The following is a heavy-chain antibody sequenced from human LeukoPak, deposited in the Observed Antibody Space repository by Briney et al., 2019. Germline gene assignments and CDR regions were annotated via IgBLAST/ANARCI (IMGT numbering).Heavy chain of an antibody. Sequence: GGSLRLSCAASGFTFSSYEMNWVRQAPGKGLEWVSAISGSGGSTYYADSVKGRFTISRDNSKNTLYLQMNSLRAEDAAVYYCANDSERSQIVVVPAATDYWGQGTLVTVSS. CDR3: ANDSERSQIVVVPAATDY. V-gene: IGHV3-23*01. CDR1: GFTFSSYE. CDR2: ISGSGGST. J-gene: IGHJ4*02. D-gene: IGHD2-2*01.